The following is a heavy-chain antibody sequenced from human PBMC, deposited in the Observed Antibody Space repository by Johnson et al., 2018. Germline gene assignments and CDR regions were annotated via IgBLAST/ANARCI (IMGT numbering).Heavy chain of an antibody. Sequence: VQLVESGGGVVQPGRSLRLSCAASGFTFSSYGMHWVRQAPGKGLEWVAVISYDGSNKYYADSVKGRFTISRDNSKNTLYLQMNSLRAEDTAVYYCAKSTGCSSWSDCWYYGMTSGAKGPRSPSP. CDR2: ISYDGSNK. J-gene: IGHJ6*02. D-gene: IGHD6-13*01. V-gene: IGHV3-30*18. CDR3: AKSTGCSSWSDCWYYGMTS. CDR1: GFTFSSYG.